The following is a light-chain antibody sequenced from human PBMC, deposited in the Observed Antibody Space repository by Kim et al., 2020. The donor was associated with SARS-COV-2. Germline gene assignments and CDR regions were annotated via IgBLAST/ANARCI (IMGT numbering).Light chain of an antibody. Sequence: SASVGHRVPITCRASQSISSWLAWYQQKPGKAPKLLIYKASSLESGVPSRFSGSGSGTEFTLTISSLQPDDFATYYCQQYNSYWTFGQGTKVDIK. CDR1: QSISSW. V-gene: IGKV1-5*03. J-gene: IGKJ1*01. CDR2: KAS. CDR3: QQYNSYWT.